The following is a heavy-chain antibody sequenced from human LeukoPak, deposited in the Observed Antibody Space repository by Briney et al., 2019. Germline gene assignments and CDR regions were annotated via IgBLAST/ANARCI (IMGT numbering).Heavy chain of an antibody. J-gene: IGHJ4*02. CDR3: ARAGSGYSFDY. CDR2: LYYSGST. V-gene: IGHV4-59*01. CDR1: GGSIRSYY. D-gene: IGHD5-12*01. Sequence: PSETLSLTCTVSGGSIRSYYWSCIRQPPGKGLEWIGYLYYSGSTNYNPSLKSRVTISVDTSTNQFALKLSSVTAADTAVYYCARAGSGYSFDYWGQGTLVTVSS.